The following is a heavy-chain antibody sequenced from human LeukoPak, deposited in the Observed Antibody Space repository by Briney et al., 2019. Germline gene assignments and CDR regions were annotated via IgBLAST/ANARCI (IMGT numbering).Heavy chain of an antibody. V-gene: IGHV3-7*03. Sequence: PAGGSLRLSCAASGFTFSSYWMSWVRQAPGKGLEWVANIKQDGSEKYYVDSVKGRFTISRDNAKNSLYLQMNSLRAEDTAVYYCARDSAPSGSYFDYWGQGTLVTVSS. D-gene: IGHD1-26*01. J-gene: IGHJ4*02. CDR1: GFTFSSYW. CDR3: ARDSAPSGSYFDY. CDR2: IKQDGSEK.